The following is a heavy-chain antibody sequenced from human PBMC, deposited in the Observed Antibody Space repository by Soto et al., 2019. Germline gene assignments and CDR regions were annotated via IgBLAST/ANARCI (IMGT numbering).Heavy chain of an antibody. Sequence: GASVKVSCKVSGYTLTELSMHWVRHAPGKGLEWMGGFDPEDGETIYAQKFQGRVTMTEDTSTDTAYMELSSLRSEDTAVYYCATVADPIFGVVIPQYYFDYWGQGTLVTVSS. CDR3: ATVADPIFGVVIPQYYFDY. CDR1: GYTLTELS. D-gene: IGHD3-3*01. J-gene: IGHJ4*02. CDR2: FDPEDGET. V-gene: IGHV1-24*01.